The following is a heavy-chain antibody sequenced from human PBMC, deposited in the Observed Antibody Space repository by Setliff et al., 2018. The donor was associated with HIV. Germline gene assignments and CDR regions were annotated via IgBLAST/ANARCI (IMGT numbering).Heavy chain of an antibody. J-gene: IGHJ4*02. CDR3: ARGYISGWYYFDY. CDR1: GYSISSGYY. CDR2: IYHSGST. Sequence: SETLFLTCAVSGYSISSGYYWGWIRQPPGKGLEWIGSIYHSGSTYYNPSLKSRVTILVDTSKNQFSLKLSSVTAADTAVYYCARGYISGWYYFDYWGQGTLVTVSS. V-gene: IGHV4-38-2*01. D-gene: IGHD6-19*01.